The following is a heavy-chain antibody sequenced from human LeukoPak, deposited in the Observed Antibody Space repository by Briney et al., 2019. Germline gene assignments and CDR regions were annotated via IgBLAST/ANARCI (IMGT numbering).Heavy chain of an antibody. V-gene: IGHV4-59*01. Sequence: PSETLSLTCTVSGCTISSYYWSWLRQPPGKGLEWIGYIYYSGNTNYNPSLKSRVTISVDTSKNLFSLKLNSVTTADTAVYYCARFPQGGFNYFDYWGQGALVTASS. D-gene: IGHD5-24*01. CDR1: GCTISSYY. CDR2: IYYSGNT. J-gene: IGHJ4*02. CDR3: ARFPQGGFNYFDY.